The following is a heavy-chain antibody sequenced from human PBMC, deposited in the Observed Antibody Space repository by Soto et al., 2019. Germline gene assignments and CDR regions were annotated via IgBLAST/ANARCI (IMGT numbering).Heavy chain of an antibody. J-gene: IGHJ6*02. V-gene: IGHV1-69*06. CDR2: ILPIFGTA. CDR3: ATRYSSSQADYYYGMDV. CDR1: GGSFSTSS. Sequence: GASVKVSCKASGGSFSTSSINWVRQAPGQRPEWMANILPIFGTADYAQKFQGRVTITADKSTNTAYMELSSLRSEDTAVYYCATRYSSSQADYYYGMDVWGQGTTVTVSS. D-gene: IGHD6-13*01.